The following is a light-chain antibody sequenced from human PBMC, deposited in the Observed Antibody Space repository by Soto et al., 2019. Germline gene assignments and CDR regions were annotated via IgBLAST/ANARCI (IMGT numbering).Light chain of an antibody. CDR3: QQYGSSPSIT. J-gene: IGKJ5*01. V-gene: IGKV3-20*01. CDR2: GAS. CDR1: QSVSSSY. Sequence: EIVLTQSPGTLSLSPGERATLSCRASQSVSSSYLAWYQQKPGQAPRLLIYGASCRATDSPDRFSGSGTVTDFALTISRLEPEDFAVSFCQQYGSSPSITFGQGTRLEIK.